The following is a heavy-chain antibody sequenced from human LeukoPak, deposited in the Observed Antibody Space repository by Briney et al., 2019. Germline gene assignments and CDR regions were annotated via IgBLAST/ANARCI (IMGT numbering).Heavy chain of an antibody. J-gene: IGHJ4*02. CDR3: AKDTAVAIFDY. D-gene: IGHD6-19*01. CDR2: IGTGRNT. CDR1: GFTFSSYA. V-gene: IGHV3-23*01. Sequence: GGSLRLSCAASGFTFSSYAMTWVRQAPGKGLEWVSTIGTGRNTYYADSVKGRFTISRDNSKNTLYLQINSLRAEDTAVCYCAKDTAVAIFDYWGQGTLVTVSS.